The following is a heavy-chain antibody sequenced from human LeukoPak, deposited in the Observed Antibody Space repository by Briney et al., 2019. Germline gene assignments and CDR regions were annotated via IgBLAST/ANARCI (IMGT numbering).Heavy chain of an antibody. CDR1: GFTVSSNY. J-gene: IGHJ4*02. Sequence: GGSLRLSCAASGFTVSSNYMSWVRQAPGKGLEWVSLIYSDRSTYYADSVKGRFTISRDNSKNTVYLQMSSLRVEDTAVYYCFNYVNWGQGTLVTVSS. D-gene: IGHD3-16*01. CDR2: IYSDRST. CDR3: FNYVN. V-gene: IGHV3-66*01.